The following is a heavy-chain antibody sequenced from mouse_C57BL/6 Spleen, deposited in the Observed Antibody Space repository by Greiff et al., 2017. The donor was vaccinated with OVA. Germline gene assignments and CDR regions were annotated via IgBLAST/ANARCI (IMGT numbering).Heavy chain of an antibody. CDR1: GYAFSSSW. CDR3: ARSGYDYDDYYYYAMDY. Sequence: VQLKESGPELVKPGASVKISCKASGYAFSSSWMNWVKQRPGKGLEWIGRIYPGDGDTNYNGKFKGKATLTADKSSSTAYMQLSSLTSEDSAVYFCARSGYDYDDYYYYAMDYWGQGTSVTVSS. V-gene: IGHV1-82*01. CDR2: IYPGDGDT. J-gene: IGHJ4*01. D-gene: IGHD2-4*01.